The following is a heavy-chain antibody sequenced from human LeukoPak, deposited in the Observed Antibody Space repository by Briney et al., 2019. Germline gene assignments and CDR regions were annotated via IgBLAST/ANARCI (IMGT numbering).Heavy chain of an antibody. CDR3: VRDLYSRSPYFDV. J-gene: IGHJ4*02. D-gene: IGHD2-21*01. Sequence: GGSLRLSCAASGFTFASYAMYWVRQAPGRGLEWVASISYDGRDKYYVDSVKGRFFISKDSSMSTLYLDMNGLRPEDTALYYCVRDLYSRSPYFDVWGQGTLVTVSS. CDR2: ISYDGRDK. CDR1: GFTFASYA. V-gene: IGHV3-30*03.